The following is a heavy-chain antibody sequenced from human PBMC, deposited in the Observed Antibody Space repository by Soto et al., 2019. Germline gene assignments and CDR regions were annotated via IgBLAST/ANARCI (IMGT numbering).Heavy chain of an antibody. CDR1: GFTFSSYA. J-gene: IGHJ6*01. V-gene: IGHV3-30-3*01. D-gene: IGHD6-6*01. Sequence: QVQLVESGGGVVQPGRSLRLSCAASGFTFSSYAMHWVRQAPGKGLEWVAVISYDGSNKYYADSVKGRFTISRDNSKNTLYLQMNSLRAEDTAVYYCARDRGSSSDHYYYGMDVW. CDR3: ARDRGSSSDHYYYGMDV. CDR2: ISYDGSNK.